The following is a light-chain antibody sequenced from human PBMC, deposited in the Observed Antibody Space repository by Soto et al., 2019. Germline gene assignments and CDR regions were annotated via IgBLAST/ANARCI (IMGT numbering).Light chain of an antibody. CDR1: QSISSW. Sequence: DIQMTQSPSTVSASVRDRVSFACLASQSISSWLAWYQQKPGRAPKLLIYSATSLQSGIPSRFSGSGSGTDFTDFTLTISSLQPEDFATYYCQQTYMTPITFGQGTRLEIK. V-gene: IGKV1-39*01. J-gene: IGKJ5*01. CDR3: QQTYMTPIT. CDR2: SAT.